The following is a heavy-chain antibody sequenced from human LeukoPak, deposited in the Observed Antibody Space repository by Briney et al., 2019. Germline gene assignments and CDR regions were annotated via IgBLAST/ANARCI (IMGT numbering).Heavy chain of an antibody. CDR2: VHRSGST. J-gene: IGHJ4*02. CDR3: ARDIFNARTPGAY. CDR1: MDSTNGNY. D-gene: IGHD3-3*02. Sequence: PSETLSLTCAVSMDSTNGNYWSWVRQSPGKGLEWIGEVHRSGSTNYNPSLKSRVTISIDRSKDQISLDLTSVTAADTAVYYCARDIFNARTPGAYLGQGSLVTVSS. V-gene: IGHV4-4*02.